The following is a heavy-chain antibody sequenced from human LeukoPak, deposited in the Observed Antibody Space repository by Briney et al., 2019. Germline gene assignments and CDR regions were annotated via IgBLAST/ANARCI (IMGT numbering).Heavy chain of an antibody. J-gene: IGHJ6*02. D-gene: IGHD3-22*01. Sequence: ASVKVSCKASGGTFSSYAISWVRQATGQGLEWMGWMNPNSGNTGYAQKFQGRVTMTRNTSISTAYMELSSLRSEDTAVYYCARGTSSSGYYAYYYYYGMDVWGQGTTVTVSS. CDR1: GGTFSSYA. V-gene: IGHV1-8*02. CDR2: MNPNSGNT. CDR3: ARGTSSSGYYAYYYYYGMDV.